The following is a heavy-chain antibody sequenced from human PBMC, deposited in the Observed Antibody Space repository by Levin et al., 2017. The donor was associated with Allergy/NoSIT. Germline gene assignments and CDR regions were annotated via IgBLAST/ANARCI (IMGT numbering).Heavy chain of an antibody. CDR1: GYTFTSYD. CDR2: MNPNSGNT. V-gene: IGHV1-8*01. J-gene: IGHJ6*03. Sequence: RASVKVSCKASGYTFTSYDINWVRQATGQGLEWMGWMNPNSGNTGYAQKFQGRVTMTRNTSISTAYMELSSLRSEDTAVYYCARGRKYCSSTSCYVQGTYYYYMDVWGKGTTVTVSS. D-gene: IGHD2-2*01. CDR3: ARGRKYCSSTSCYVQGTYYYYMDV.